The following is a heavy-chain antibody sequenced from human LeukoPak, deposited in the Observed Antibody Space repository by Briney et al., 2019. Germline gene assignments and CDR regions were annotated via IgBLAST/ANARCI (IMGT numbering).Heavy chain of an antibody. J-gene: IGHJ4*02. V-gene: IGHV4-39*01. CDR2: IFYSRST. D-gene: IGHD1-26*01. CDR3: ARWTSGGHTFDY. CDR1: GGSISSSSYY. Sequence: SETLSLTCTVSGGSISSSSYYWGWIRQSPGKGLEWIGSIFYSRSTYYNPSLKSRVTISIDTSENQFSLKLSSVTAADTAVYYCARWTSGGHTFDYWGQGTLVTVSS.